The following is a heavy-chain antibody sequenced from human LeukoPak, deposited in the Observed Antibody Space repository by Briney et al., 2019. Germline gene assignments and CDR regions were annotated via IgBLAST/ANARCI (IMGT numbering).Heavy chain of an antibody. CDR2: ISSSSSYI. J-gene: IGHJ4*02. V-gene: IGHV3-21*01. D-gene: IGHD4-23*01. CDR3: ARILDYGGNRGIFDY. CDR1: GFTFSSYS. Sequence: GGSLRLSCAASGFTFSSYSMNWVRQAPGKGLEWVSSISSSSSYIYYADSVKGRFTISRDNAKNSLYLQMNSLRAEDTAVYYCARILDYGGNRGIFDYWGQGTLVTVSS.